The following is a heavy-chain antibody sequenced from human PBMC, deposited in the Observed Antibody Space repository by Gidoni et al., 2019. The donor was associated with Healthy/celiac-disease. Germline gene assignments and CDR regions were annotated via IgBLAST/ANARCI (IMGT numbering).Heavy chain of an antibody. Sequence: QVQLVQSGAEVKKPGASVTVSCKASGYTFTSYDLHWVRQAPGQGLEWMGLINPSGGSTSYAQKFQGRVTMTRDTSTSTVYMELSSLRSEDTAVYYCARLGPDDYWGQGTLVTVSS. J-gene: IGHJ4*02. D-gene: IGHD3-16*01. CDR2: INPSGGST. CDR1: GYTFTSYD. V-gene: IGHV1-46*03. CDR3: ARLGPDDY.